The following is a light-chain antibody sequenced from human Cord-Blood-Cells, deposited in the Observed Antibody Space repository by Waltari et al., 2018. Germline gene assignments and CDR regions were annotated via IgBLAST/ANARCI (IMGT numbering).Light chain of an antibody. J-gene: IGLJ1*01. CDR3: SSYTSRSTPPYV. Sequence: QSALTQPASVSGSPGQSITISCTGTSSDVGGYNYVSWYQQHPGKAPKLMIYDVRNRPSGVANHYSGSQSGNTASLTISWLEAEDEADYYGSSYTSRSTPPYVFGTGTKVTVL. CDR1: SSDVGGYNY. V-gene: IGLV2-14*01. CDR2: DVR.